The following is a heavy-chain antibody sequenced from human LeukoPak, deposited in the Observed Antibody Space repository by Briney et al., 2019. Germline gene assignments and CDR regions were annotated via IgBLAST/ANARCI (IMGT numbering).Heavy chain of an antibody. CDR3: ARHYSGWYLGVDY. Sequence: SETLSLTCAVSGGSISSGGYYWSWIRQPPGKGLEWIGYIYHSGSTYYNPSLESRVTISVDRSKNQFSLKLSSVTAADTAVYYCARHYSGWYLGVDYWGQGTLVTVSS. CDR2: IYHSGST. V-gene: IGHV4-30-2*01. J-gene: IGHJ4*02. CDR1: GGSISSGGYY. D-gene: IGHD6-19*01.